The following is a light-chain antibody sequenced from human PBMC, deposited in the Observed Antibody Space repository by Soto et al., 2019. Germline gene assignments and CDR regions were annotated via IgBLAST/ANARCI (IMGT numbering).Light chain of an antibody. V-gene: IGKV3-15*01. CDR2: GAS. J-gene: IGKJ1*01. CDR1: QSVSNN. CDR3: QQYNNWWT. Sequence: EIVMTQSPATLSVSPGERATLSCRASQSVSNNLAWYQKKPGQAPRLLIYGASTRATGIPARFSGSGSGTEFTLTISSLQSEDFAVYYCQQYNNWWTFGHGTKVEIK.